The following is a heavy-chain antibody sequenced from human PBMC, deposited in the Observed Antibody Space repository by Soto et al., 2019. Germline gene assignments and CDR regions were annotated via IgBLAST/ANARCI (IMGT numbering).Heavy chain of an antibody. CDR3: ARDIAVAGTEYYFDY. V-gene: IGHV1-3*01. Sequence: ASLKVSCKASGYTFTSYAMHWVRQAPGQRLEWMGWINAGNGNTKYSQKFQGRVTITRDTSASTAYMELSSLRSEDTAVYYCARDIAVAGTEYYFDYWGQGTLVTVSS. CDR1: GYTFTSYA. CDR2: INAGNGNT. D-gene: IGHD6-19*01. J-gene: IGHJ4*02.